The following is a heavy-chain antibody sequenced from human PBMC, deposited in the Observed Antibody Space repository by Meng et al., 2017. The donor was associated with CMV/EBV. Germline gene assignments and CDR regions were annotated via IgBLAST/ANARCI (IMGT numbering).Heavy chain of an antibody. CDR2: IRYDGSNK. D-gene: IGHD3-9*01. V-gene: IGHV3-30*02. CDR3: AKDGIGRLRYFDLYGMDV. CDR1: GFTFSSYG. Sequence: GGSLRLSCAASGFTFSSYGMHWVRQAPGKGLGWVAFIRYDGSNKYYADSVKGRFTISRDNSKNTLYLQMNSLRAEDTAVYYCAKDGIGRLRYFDLYGMDVWGQGTTVTVSS. J-gene: IGHJ6*02.